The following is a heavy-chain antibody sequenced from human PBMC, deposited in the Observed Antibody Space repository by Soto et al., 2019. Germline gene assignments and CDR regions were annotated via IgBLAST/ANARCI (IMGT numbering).Heavy chain of an antibody. D-gene: IGHD6-19*01. CDR2: INHSGST. Sequence: KPSETLSLTCAVYGGSFSGYYWSWIRQPPGKGLEWIGEINHSGSTNYNPSLKSRVTISVDTSKNQFSLKLSSVTAADTAVYYCARGQPRAAVDGTYRPFDPWGQGTLVTVSS. V-gene: IGHV4-34*01. CDR3: ARGQPRAAVDGTYRPFDP. J-gene: IGHJ5*02. CDR1: GGSFSGYY.